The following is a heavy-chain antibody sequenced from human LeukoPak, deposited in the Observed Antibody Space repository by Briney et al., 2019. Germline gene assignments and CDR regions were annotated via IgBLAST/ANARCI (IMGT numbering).Heavy chain of an antibody. D-gene: IGHD3-3*01. J-gene: IGHJ5*02. CDR3: ARGGNDFWSGLMYDWFDP. Sequence: SETLSLTCTVSGGSISSYYWNWIRQPPGKGLEWIGYIYYSGSTNYNPSLQSRVTISVDTSKNQFSLKLTSVTAADTAMYYCARGGNDFWSGLMYDWFDPWGQGTLVTVSS. CDR1: GGSISSYY. V-gene: IGHV4-59*01. CDR2: IYYSGST.